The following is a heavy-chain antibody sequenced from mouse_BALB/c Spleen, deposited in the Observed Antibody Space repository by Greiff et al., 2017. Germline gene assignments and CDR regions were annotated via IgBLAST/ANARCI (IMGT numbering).Heavy chain of an antibody. CDR1: GFTFSSYA. D-gene: IGHD2-3*01. CDR2: ISSGGST. CDR3: ARRRGYDGGYAMDY. J-gene: IGHJ4*01. Sequence: DVMLVESGGGLVKPGGSLKLSCAASGFTFSSYAMSWVRQTPEKRLEWVASISSGGSTYYPDSVKGRFTISRDNARNILYLQMSSLRSEDTAMYYCARRRGYDGGYAMDYWGQGTSVTVSS. V-gene: IGHV5-6-5*01.